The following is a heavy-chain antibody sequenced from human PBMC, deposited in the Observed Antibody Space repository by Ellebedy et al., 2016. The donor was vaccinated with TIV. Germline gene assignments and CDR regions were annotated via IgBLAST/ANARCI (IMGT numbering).Heavy chain of an antibody. CDR2: VWSDGSNK. V-gene: IGHV3-33*08. Sequence: GESLKISCAASGFTISTYGMHWVRQAPGKGLQWVAVVWSDGSNKFYADSVKGRFTISRDSSKNILYLQMNSLTAEDTALYSCAREGHYDDSSSPFDFWGQGTRVTVSS. D-gene: IGHD3-22*01. CDR3: AREGHYDDSSSPFDF. J-gene: IGHJ4*02. CDR1: GFTISTYG.